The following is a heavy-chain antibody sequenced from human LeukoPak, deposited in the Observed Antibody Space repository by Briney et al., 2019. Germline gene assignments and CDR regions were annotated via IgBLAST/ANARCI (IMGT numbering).Heavy chain of an antibody. CDR1: GYTFTSYY. V-gene: IGHV1-46*01. J-gene: IGHJ4*02. Sequence: GASVKVSCKASGYTFTSYYVHWVRQAPGQGLEWMGMINPSGGAPSYAQKFQDRVTMTRDTSTSTAYMEVSSLRSEDTAVYYCARKVYASNDYYYEYYLDYWGQGTLVTVSS. D-gene: IGHD3-22*01. CDR2: INPSGGAP. CDR3: ARKVYASNDYYYEYYLDY.